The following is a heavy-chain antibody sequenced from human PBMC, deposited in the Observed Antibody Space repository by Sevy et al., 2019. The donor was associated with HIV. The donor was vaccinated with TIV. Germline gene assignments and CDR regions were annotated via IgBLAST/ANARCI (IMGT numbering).Heavy chain of an antibody. CDR2: INHSGST. D-gene: IGHD2-2*01. Sequence: SETLSLTCAVYGGSFSGYYWSWIRQPPGKGLEWIGEINHSGSTNYNPSLKSRVTISVDTSKNQFSLKLSSVTAADTAVYYCARARPSIVVVPAAMTFYYYYGMDVWGQRTTVTVSS. J-gene: IGHJ6*02. CDR1: GGSFSGYY. V-gene: IGHV4-34*01. CDR3: ARARPSIVVVPAAMTFYYYYGMDV.